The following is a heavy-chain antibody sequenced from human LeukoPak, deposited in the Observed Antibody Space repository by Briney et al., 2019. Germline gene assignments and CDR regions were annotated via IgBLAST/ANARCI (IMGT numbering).Heavy chain of an antibody. CDR1: GYTFTSYD. V-gene: IGHV1-8*01. J-gene: IGHJ6*02. CDR3: ARGGSPAAMDYYYYGMDV. Sequence: ASVKVSCKASGYTFTSYDTNWVRQATGQGLEWMGWMNPNSGNTGYAQKFQGRVTMTRNTSISTAYMELSSLRSEDTAVYYCARGGSPAAMDYYYYGMDVWGQGTTVTVSS. D-gene: IGHD2-2*01. CDR2: MNPNSGNT.